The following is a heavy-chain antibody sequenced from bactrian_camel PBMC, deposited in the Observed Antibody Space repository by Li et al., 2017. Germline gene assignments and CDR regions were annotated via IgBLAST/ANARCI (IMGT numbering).Heavy chain of an antibody. CDR1: GFTLRNYC. J-gene: IGHJ4*01. CDR2: SHSDGGT. CDR3: AADRAWACCNRNLDASFFSY. D-gene: IGHD1*01. V-gene: IGHV3S63*01. Sequence: HVQLVESGGGSVQAGGSLRLSCAASGFTLRNYCMGWFRQSPGKEREGVARSHSDGGTSYADSVKGRFTISKDNAENTLYLQMNNLKPDDTAVYYCAADRAWACCNRNLDASFFSYWSQGTQVTVS.